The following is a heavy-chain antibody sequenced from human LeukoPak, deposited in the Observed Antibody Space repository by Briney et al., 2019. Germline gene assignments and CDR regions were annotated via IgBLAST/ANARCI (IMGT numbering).Heavy chain of an antibody. Sequence: SETLSLTCAVYGGSFSGYYWSWTRQPPGKGLEWIGEINHSGSTNYNPSLKSRVTISVDTSKNQFSLKLCSVTAADTAVYYCARSRFGELNWFDPWGQGTLVTVSS. CDR1: GGSFSGYY. J-gene: IGHJ5*02. V-gene: IGHV4-34*01. D-gene: IGHD3-10*01. CDR3: ARSRFGELNWFDP. CDR2: INHSGST.